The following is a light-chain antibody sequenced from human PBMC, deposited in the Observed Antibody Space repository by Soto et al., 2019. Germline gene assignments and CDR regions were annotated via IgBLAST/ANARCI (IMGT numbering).Light chain of an antibody. Sequence: EIVMTQSTATLSVSQEERATLSCRASQSVSSNLAWYQQKPGKAPRLLIYSASTRATGIPARFSGSGSGTEFTLTISSLQSEDVAVYYCQQYNNWPPLTFGGGTKLEIK. CDR1: QSVSSN. J-gene: IGKJ4*01. CDR2: SAS. V-gene: IGKV3-15*01. CDR3: QQYNNWPPLT.